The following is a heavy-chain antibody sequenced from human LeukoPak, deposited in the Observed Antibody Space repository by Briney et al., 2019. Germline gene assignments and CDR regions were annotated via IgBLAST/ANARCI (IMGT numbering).Heavy chain of an antibody. CDR2: ISGSGVTT. CDR1: GFTFSRYA. V-gene: IGHV3-23*01. D-gene: IGHD1-26*01. CDR3: AKKVVVGATSPYSDFQD. Sequence: GGSLRLSCVASGFTFSRYAMSWGRQAPGKGLERVSAISGSGVTTHYAGSVKGRFSISRDNSKNTLYLQMNSLRAEDTALYYCAKKVVVGATSPYSDFQDWGQGTLVTVSS. J-gene: IGHJ1*01.